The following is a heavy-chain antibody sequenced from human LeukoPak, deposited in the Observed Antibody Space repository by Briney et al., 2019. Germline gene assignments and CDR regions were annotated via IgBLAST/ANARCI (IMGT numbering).Heavy chain of an antibody. CDR2: ISGSVRST. D-gene: IGHD5-12*01. Sequence: GLXXXSPISGSVRSTYYADSVKGRFTISTDNSKNTLYLQMNSLRAEDTAVYYCANLQGKVAPLDYWGQGTLVTVSS. J-gene: IGHJ4*02. CDR3: ANLQGKVAPLDY. V-gene: IGHV3-23*01.